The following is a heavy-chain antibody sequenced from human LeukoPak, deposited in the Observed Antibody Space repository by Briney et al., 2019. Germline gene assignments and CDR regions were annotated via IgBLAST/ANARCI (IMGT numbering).Heavy chain of an antibody. CDR2: INANTGGT. J-gene: IGHJ6*03. D-gene: IGHD5-18*01. V-gene: IGHV1-2*02. CDR3: ARGRGYISGYYVDV. Sequence: GASVTVSCKTSVYTFTAYYMHWVRQAPGQGLEWMGWINANTGGTKYAQKFQGRVTMTRNTSISTAYMERSRLTSDDPAVYYCARGRGYISGYYVDVWGKGTTVTVSS. CDR1: VYTFTAYY.